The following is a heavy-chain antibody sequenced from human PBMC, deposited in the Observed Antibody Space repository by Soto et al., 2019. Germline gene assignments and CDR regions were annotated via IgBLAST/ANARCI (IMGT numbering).Heavy chain of an antibody. J-gene: IGHJ4*02. CDR2: IYYSGST. Sequence: SETLSLTCTVSGVSISSSSYYWGWIRQPPGKGLEWIGSIYYSGSTYYNPSLKSRVTISVDTSKNQFSLKLSSVTAADTAVYYCASTGYSSSPITFDYWGQGTLVTVSS. V-gene: IGHV4-39*01. CDR1: GVSISSSSYY. D-gene: IGHD6-13*01. CDR3: ASTGYSSSPITFDY.